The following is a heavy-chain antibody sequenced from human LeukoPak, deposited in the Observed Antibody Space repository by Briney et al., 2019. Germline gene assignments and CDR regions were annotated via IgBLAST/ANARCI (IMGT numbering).Heavy chain of an antibody. V-gene: IGHV4-34*01. D-gene: IGHD4-17*01. Sequence: SETLSLTCAEYGGSFSGYHWSWIRQPPGKGLEWIGEINHAGSTNYNPSLESRVNISGDTSKNQLSLKVTSVTAADTAVFYCARLDYGDYSSGEAFDIWGQGTMVTVSS. CDR1: GGSFSGYH. J-gene: IGHJ3*02. CDR2: INHAGST. CDR3: ARLDYGDYSSGEAFDI.